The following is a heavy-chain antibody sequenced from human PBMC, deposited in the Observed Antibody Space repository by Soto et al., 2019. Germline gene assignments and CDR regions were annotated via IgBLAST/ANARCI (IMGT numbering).Heavy chain of an antibody. D-gene: IGHD2-8*02. CDR1: GFPCSSYD. J-gene: IGHJ3*02. CDR3: AKATATGGGAFDI. Sequence: SLRLSCAASGFPCSSYDMSWVRQAPWKGLEWVSTILFGGSTYYADSVKGRFTISRDNSKNTLYLQMNSLTAGDTAVYYCAKATATGGGAFDICGQATMVTVS. CDR2: ILFGGST. V-gene: IGHV3-23*01.